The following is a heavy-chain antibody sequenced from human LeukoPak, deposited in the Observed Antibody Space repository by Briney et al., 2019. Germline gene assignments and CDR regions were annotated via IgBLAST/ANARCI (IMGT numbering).Heavy chain of an antibody. CDR2: INPNSGDT. D-gene: IGHD5-18*01. J-gene: IGHJ4*01. V-gene: IGHV1-2*06. CDR3: AREGSGYTYGRGSYFDY. CDR1: GYTLTVYY. Sequence: GASVKVSCKASGYTLTVYYIHWVRQAPGQGLEWMGRINPNSGDTNFAQKFQGRVTMTRDTSISTAYMDLSGLRPDDTAVHYCAREGSGYTYGRGSYFDYWGHGILVTVSS.